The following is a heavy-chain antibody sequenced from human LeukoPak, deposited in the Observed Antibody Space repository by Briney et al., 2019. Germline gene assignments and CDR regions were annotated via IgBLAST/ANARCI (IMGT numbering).Heavy chain of an antibody. CDR1: GFTFSDYY. CDR2: ISSSGSTI. J-gene: IGHJ4*02. D-gene: IGHD3-10*01. CDR3: ARDRVNYYYGSGSTSLFDY. Sequence: PGGSLRLSCAASGFTFSDYYMSWIRQAPGKGLEWVSYISSSGSTIYYADSVTGRFTISRDNAKNSLYLQMNSLRAEDTAVYYCARDRVNYYYGSGSTSLFDYWGQGTLVTVSS. V-gene: IGHV3-11*01.